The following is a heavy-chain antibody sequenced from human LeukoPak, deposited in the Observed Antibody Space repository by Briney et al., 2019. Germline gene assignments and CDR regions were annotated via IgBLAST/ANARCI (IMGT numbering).Heavy chain of an antibody. Sequence: SGPALVKPTQTLTLTCTFSRFSLSARGMRVSWIRHLPGKALEWLARIDWDDDKFYSTPLKTRLTISKDTSNNQVVLTMTNMDPVDTATYYCAREELSGGIDYWGQGTLVTVSS. CDR2: IDWDDDK. V-gene: IGHV2-70*04. D-gene: IGHD3-10*01. J-gene: IGHJ4*02. CDR3: AREELSGGIDY. CDR1: RFSLSARGMR.